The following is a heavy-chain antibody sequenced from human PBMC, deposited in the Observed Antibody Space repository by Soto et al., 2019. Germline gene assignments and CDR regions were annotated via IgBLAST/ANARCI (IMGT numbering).Heavy chain of an antibody. CDR1: GFTFNNYW. J-gene: IGHJ6*03. Sequence: EVQLVESGGGLVQPGGSLRLSCAASGFTFNNYWMYWVRQAPGKGLEWVSRINSDGSVSSYADSVKGRLTISRDNVKNTLYLQMDSLRVEDTAVYYCARGDCVGGTCYSLAGSFYYYMDVWGKGTTVTVFS. D-gene: IGHD2-15*01. CDR2: INSDGSVS. V-gene: IGHV3-74*02. CDR3: ARGDCVGGTCYSLAGSFYYYMDV.